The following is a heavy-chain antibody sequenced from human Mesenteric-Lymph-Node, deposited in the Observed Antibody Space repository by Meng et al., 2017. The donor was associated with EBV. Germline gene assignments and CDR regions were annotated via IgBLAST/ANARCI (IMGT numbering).Heavy chain of an antibody. CDR2: MFYSGST. CDR3: ARGDLGETYFDY. J-gene: IGHJ4*02. V-gene: IGHV4-39*07. CDR1: GASISNTIYY. Sequence: QLHLQESGPGLVRPPETLSLTCTVSGASISNTIYYWGWIRQPPGKGLEWIGTMFYSGSTYYNSSLKSRLTMSVDTSKNHFSLKVRSVTAADTAVYYCARGDLGETYFDYWGQGTLVTVSS. D-gene: IGHD2-21*02.